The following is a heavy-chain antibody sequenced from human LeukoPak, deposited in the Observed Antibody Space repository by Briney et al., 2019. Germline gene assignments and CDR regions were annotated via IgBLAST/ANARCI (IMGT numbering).Heavy chain of an antibody. Sequence: GGSLRLSCAASGFTFSSYGMHWVRQAPGKGLEWVAVIWYDGSNKYYADSVKGRFTISRDNSKNTLYLQMDSLRAEDTAVYYCAKRLSYYYDSSGEYDYWGQGTLVTVSS. CDR3: AKRLSYYYDSSGEYDY. D-gene: IGHD3-22*01. CDR1: GFTFSSYG. CDR2: IWYDGSNK. J-gene: IGHJ4*02. V-gene: IGHV3-33*06.